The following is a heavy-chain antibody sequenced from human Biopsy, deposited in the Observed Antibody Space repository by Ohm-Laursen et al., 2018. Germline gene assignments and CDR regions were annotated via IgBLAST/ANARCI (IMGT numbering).Heavy chain of an antibody. D-gene: IGHD3-22*01. J-gene: IGHJ2*01. CDR3: ARDRGYYSDRTVPGYFDL. CDR2: VYYSGST. V-gene: IGHV4-59*01. CDR1: GGSISSYY. Sequence: TLSLTCTVSGGSISSYYWTWIRQPPGKGLEWIGDVYYSGSTNRNPSPKSRVTILVDTSKKQLSLKVRSVTAADTAIYYCARDRGYYSDRTVPGYFDLWGRGTLVTVSS.